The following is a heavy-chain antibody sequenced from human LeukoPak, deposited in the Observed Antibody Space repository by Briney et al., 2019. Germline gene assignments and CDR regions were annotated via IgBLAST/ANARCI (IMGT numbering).Heavy chain of an antibody. J-gene: IGHJ4*02. Sequence: ASVKVSCKASGGTFSSYAITWMRQAPGQGLDWIGGIIPIFGTTNYAQNFQGRVTITADESTRTAYMELSSLRSGDTAVYYCARSMTSYVFDYWGQGTLVTVSS. CDR1: GGTFSSYA. V-gene: IGHV1-69*13. D-gene: IGHD3-9*01. CDR3: ARSMTSYVFDY. CDR2: IIPIFGTT.